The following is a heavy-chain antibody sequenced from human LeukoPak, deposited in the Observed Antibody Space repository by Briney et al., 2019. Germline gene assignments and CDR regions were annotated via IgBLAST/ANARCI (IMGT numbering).Heavy chain of an antibody. Sequence: GASVKVSCTASGYTFTSYDINWVRQATGQGLEWMGWMNPNSGNTGYAQKFQGRVTMTRNTSISTAYMELSSLRSEDTAVYYCARGEYQLLYYYYYGMDVWGQGTTVTVSS. D-gene: IGHD2-2*01. CDR2: MNPNSGNT. J-gene: IGHJ6*02. V-gene: IGHV1-8*01. CDR3: ARGEYQLLYYYYYGMDV. CDR1: GYTFTSYD.